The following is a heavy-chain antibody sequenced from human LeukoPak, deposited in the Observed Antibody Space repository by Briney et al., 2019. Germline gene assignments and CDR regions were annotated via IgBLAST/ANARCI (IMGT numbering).Heavy chain of an antibody. D-gene: IGHD3-3*01. CDR1: GFTFNDYA. CDR2: ISYDGYDK. V-gene: IGHV3-30-3*01. Sequence: GGSLRLSCAASGFTFNDYAMYWVRQAPGKGLEWVTLISYDGYDKSYADSVRGRFTISRDNSRNTLYLQMDSLRSEDTAVYYCARDGGVVIADIWGQGTMVTVSS. CDR3: ARDGGVVIADI. J-gene: IGHJ3*02.